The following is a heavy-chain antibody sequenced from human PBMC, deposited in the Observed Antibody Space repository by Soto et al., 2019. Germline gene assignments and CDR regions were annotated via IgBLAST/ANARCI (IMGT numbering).Heavy chain of an antibody. CDR1: GASIRSYH. D-gene: IGHD3-16*01. CDR2: MQHTGNT. Sequence: QVQLQESGPGLVKPSETLSLTCAVSGASIRSYHWSWIRQPAGKGLEWIGRMQHTGNTNYNPSLKSRGNMSGDKAKKQISLKMASVTAGDPAVYFWAKDVSSRRWFDPWGQGILVIVSS. J-gene: IGHJ5*02. V-gene: IGHV4-4*07. CDR3: AKDVSSRRWFDP.